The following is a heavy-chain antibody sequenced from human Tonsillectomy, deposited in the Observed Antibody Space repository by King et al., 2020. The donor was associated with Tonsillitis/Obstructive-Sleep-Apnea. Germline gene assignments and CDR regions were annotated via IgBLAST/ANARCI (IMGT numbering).Heavy chain of an antibody. V-gene: IGHV3-23*04. Sequence: VQLVESGGGLVQPGGSLRLSCAASGFTFSSYAMSWVRQAPGKGLEWVSGISGSGGSTYYADSVKGRFTISRDNSKNTLNLQMNSLRAEDTAVYSCAKGFSLGYYYYYMDVWGKGTTVT. CDR1: GFTFSSYA. J-gene: IGHJ6*03. D-gene: IGHD7-27*01. CDR2: ISGSGGST. CDR3: AKGFSLGYYYYYMDV.